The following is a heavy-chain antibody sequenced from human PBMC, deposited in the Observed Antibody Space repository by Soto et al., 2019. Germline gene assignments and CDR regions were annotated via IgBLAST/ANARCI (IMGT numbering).Heavy chain of an antibody. V-gene: IGHV3-30*18. Sequence: PGGSLRLSCAASGFTFNIYGMHWVRQAPDKGLGWVALISYDGSNQYYAGSVKGRFTISRDNSKNTLFLQMNSLRADDTAVYYCAKDQASGQGSFDSWGQGTLVTVSS. CDR1: GFTFNIYG. CDR2: ISYDGSNQ. CDR3: AKDQASGQGSFDS. J-gene: IGHJ4*02.